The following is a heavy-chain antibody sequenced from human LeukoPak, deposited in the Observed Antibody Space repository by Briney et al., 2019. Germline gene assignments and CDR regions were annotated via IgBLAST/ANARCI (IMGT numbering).Heavy chain of an antibody. V-gene: IGHV4-34*01. CDR1: GGSFSGYY. J-gene: IGHJ4*02. CDR2: INHSGST. D-gene: IGHD3-10*01. Sequence: PSETLSLTCAVYGGSFSGYYWSWLRQPPGKGLEWVGEINHSGSTNYNPSLKSRVTISVDPSKNQFSLKLSSVTAADTAVYYCARGVGYYGSGTIFPYWGQGTLVTVSS. CDR3: ARGVGYYGSGTIFPY.